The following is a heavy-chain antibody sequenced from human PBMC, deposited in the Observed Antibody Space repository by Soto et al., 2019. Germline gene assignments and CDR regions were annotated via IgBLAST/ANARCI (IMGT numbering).Heavy chain of an antibody. CDR3: ARLEKWYYNYYGLDV. CDR2: IVPGDSST. V-gene: IGHV5-10-1*01. J-gene: IGHJ6*02. D-gene: IGHD1-26*01. CDR1: GYSFTTYW. Sequence: GGSLKIYCQGSGYSFTTYWIGLVRQMRGKGLEWMGKIVPGDSSTNYSPSFRGHITISVHRSINTAHLQFSSLKAADTAVYYCARLEKWYYNYYGLDVWGQGTMVTVYS.